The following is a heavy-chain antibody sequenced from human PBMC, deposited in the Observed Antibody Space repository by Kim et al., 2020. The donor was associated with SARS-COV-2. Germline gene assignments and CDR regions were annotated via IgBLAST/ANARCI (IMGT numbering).Heavy chain of an antibody. J-gene: IGHJ4*02. CDR2: NP. D-gene: IGHD2-8*02. CDR3: TRALVTGGNY. Sequence: NPKDSPTFQGRVTITRDTSASTAYMELSSLRSEDTAVYYCTRALVTGGNYWGQGTLVTVSS. V-gene: IGHV1-3*01.